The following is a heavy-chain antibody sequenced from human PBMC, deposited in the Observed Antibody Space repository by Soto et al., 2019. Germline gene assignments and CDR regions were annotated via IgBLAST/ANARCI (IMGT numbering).Heavy chain of an antibody. CDR2: IYHSGST. CDR3: ARGGHCSSTSCRVYYYYYGMDV. Sequence: SETLSLTCAVSGYSISSGYYWGWIRQPPGKGLEWIGSIYHSGSTYYNPSLKSRVTISVDTSKNQFSLKLSYVTAADTAVYYCARGGHCSSTSCRVYYYYYGMDVWGQGTTVTVSS. J-gene: IGHJ6*02. V-gene: IGHV4-38-2*01. D-gene: IGHD2-2*01. CDR1: GYSISSGYY.